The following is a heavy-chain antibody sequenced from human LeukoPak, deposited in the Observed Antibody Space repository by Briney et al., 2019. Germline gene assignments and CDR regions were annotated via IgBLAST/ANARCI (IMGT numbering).Heavy chain of an antibody. D-gene: IGHD7-27*01. V-gene: IGHV4-34*01. CDR2: INHSGST. CDR3: ARGSLGIAAMDY. CDR1: GGSFSGYY. J-gene: IGHJ4*02. Sequence: SETLSLTCAVYGGSFSGYYWSWIRQPPGKGPEWIGEINHSGSTNYNPSLESRVTISVDTSKNQFSLKLSSVTAADTAVYYCARGSLGIAAMDYWGQGTLVTVSS.